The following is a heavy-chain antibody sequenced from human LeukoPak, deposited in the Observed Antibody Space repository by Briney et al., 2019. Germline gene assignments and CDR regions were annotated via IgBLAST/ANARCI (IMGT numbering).Heavy chain of an antibody. CDR3: ATTFLDTAMVKEGNWFDP. CDR2: INHSGST. Sequence: SETLSLTCAVYGGSFSGYYWSWIRQPPGKGLEWIGEINHSGSTNYNPSLKSRVTISVDTSKNQFSLKLSSVTAADTAVYYCATTFLDTAMVKEGNWFDPWGQGTLVTVSS. V-gene: IGHV4-34*01. J-gene: IGHJ5*02. CDR1: GGSFSGYY. D-gene: IGHD5-18*01.